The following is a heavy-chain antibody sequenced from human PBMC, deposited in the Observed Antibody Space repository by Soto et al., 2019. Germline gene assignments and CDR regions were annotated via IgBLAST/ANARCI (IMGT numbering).Heavy chain of an antibody. V-gene: IGHV3-23*01. CDR3: KQRYCSGTSCSSGRLDY. CDR2: IGGSGGST. Sequence: EVQLLDSGGGLVQPGGSLRLSCAASGFTFNSFPMTWVRQAPGKGLEWVSGIGGSGGSTYDADSVKGRFTISRDNSKNTLQQQRYRLRAEDTAVYYCKQRYCSGTSCSSGRLDYWGQGTLVTVSS. D-gene: IGHD2-2*01. CDR1: GFTFNSFP. J-gene: IGHJ4*02.